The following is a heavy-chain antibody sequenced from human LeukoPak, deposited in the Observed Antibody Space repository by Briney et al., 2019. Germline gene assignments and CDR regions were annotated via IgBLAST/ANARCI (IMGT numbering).Heavy chain of an antibody. V-gene: IGHV4-34*01. CDR2: INHSGST. D-gene: IGHD3-3*01. J-gene: IGHJ5*02. CDR1: GGSFSGYY. CDR3: ASRYYDFWSGPNWFDP. Sequence: PSETLSLTCAVYGGSFSGYYWSWIRQPPGKGLEWIGEINHSGSTNYNPSLKSRVTISVDTSKNQFSLKLSSVTAADTAVYYCASRYYDFWSGPNWFDPWGQGTLVTVSS.